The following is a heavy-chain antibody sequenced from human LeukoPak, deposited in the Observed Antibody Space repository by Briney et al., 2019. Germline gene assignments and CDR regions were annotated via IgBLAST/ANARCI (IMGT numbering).Heavy chain of an antibody. CDR3: ARARSLQPRAFDF. J-gene: IGHJ3*01. D-gene: IGHD5-24*01. Sequence: GGSLRLSCVVSGFTFDDYGMTWVRQAPGKGLEWVSGINWNGGTTDYADSVKGRFTISEDNAKNVLYLQMNNLRVEDTALYFCARARSLQPRAFDFWGQGTMVTVSS. CDR1: GFTFDDYG. V-gene: IGHV3-20*04. CDR2: INWNGGTT.